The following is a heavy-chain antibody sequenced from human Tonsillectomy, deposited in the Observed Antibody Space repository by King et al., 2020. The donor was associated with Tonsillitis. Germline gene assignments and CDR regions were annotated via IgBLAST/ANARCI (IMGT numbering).Heavy chain of an antibody. Sequence: VQLVESGGGLVQPGGSLRLSCAASGFTFSSYAMSWVRQATGKGLEWVSGISGSGGSTFYADSVKGRFTISRDNSRNTLFLQMKSLRAEDTAVYYCAKSLAGISGWFDPWGQGTLVTVSS. J-gene: IGHJ5*02. CDR2: ISGSGGST. V-gene: IGHV3-23*04. D-gene: IGHD3-10*01. CDR3: AKSLAGISGWFDP. CDR1: GFTFSSYA.